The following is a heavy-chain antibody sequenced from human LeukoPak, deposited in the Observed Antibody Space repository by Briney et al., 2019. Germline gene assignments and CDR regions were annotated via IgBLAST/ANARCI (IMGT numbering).Heavy chain of an antibody. D-gene: IGHD2-15*01. J-gene: IGHJ4*02. CDR3: ARANIVVVVAALYFDY. V-gene: IGHV4-59*12. Sequence: SETLSLTCTVSGGSIRSYYWSWIRQPPGKGLEWIGYIYYSGSTNYNPSLKSRVTISVDTSKNQFSLKLSSVTAADTAVYYCARANIVVVVAALYFDYWGQGTLVTVSS. CDR1: GGSIRSYY. CDR2: IYYSGST.